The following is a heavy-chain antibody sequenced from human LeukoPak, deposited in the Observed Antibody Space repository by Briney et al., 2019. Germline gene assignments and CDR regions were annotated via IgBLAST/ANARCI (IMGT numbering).Heavy chain of an antibody. V-gene: IGHV4-34*01. D-gene: IGHD3-10*01. CDR1: GGSFSGYY. CDR3: ARGWLILQYYYGSGSYKNFDY. J-gene: IGHJ4*01. Sequence: SETLSLTCAVYGGSFSGYYWSWIREPPGKGLEWIGEINHSGSTNYNPSLKSRVTISVDTSKNQFSLKLSSVTAADTAVYYCARGWLILQYYYGSGSYKNFDYWGQGTLATVSS. CDR2: INHSGST.